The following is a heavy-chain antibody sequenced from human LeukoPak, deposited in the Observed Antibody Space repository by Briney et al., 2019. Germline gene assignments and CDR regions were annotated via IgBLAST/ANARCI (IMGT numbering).Heavy chain of an antibody. J-gene: IGHJ4*02. Sequence: SETLSLTCTVSGGSSSSYYWSWIRQPPGKGLEGIGYIYYSGSTNYNPSLKSRVTISVDTSKNQFSLKLSSVTAADTAVYYCARGITMVRGVIHFDYWGQGTLVTVSS. CDR2: IYYSGST. CDR1: GGSSSSYY. V-gene: IGHV4-59*01. CDR3: ARGITMVRGVIHFDY. D-gene: IGHD3-10*01.